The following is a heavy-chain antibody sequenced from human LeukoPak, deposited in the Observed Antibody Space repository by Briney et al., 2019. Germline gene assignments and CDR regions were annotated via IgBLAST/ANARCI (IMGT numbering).Heavy chain of an antibody. CDR1: GYSFNTYW. CDR3: AKHRGRGRDASDV. V-gene: IGHV5-51*01. J-gene: IGHJ3*01. Sequence: PGESLKISCKGSGYSFNTYWIGWVRQMPGKGLEWMGIIYPGDSDTTYSPSFQGQVTISADKSISTVYLQWSSLKASDTAMYYCAKHRGRGRDASDVWGQGTMVIVSS. D-gene: IGHD3-10*01. CDR2: IYPGDSDT.